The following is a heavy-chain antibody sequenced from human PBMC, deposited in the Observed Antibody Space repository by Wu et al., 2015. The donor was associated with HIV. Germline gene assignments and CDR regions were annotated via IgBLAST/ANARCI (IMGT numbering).Heavy chain of an antibody. Sequence: QVQLVQSGAEVKKPGASVKVSCKASGYTFTRFYMHWVRRAPGQGLEWMGIINPSGGYTNYAQNFQGRVTMTRDTSTNTVYMELSSLRSEDTAVYFCARDFFPRIQLPTTRSPAVTGREGGNWVDPVGPGNPGPPSP. CDR2: INPSGGYT. D-gene: IGHD6-19*01. CDR1: GYTFTRFY. CDR3: ARDFFPRIQLPTTRSPAVTGREGGNWVDP. J-gene: IGHJ5*02. V-gene: IGHV1-46*01.